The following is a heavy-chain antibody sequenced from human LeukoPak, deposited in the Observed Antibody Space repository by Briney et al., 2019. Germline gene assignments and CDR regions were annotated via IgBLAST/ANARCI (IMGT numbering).Heavy chain of an antibody. D-gene: IGHD6-13*01. Sequence: AGGSLRLSCAASGFTFSNFEMNWVRQAPGKGLEWVSYVSSSAGTIYYADSVKGRLTISRDNAKSSLFLQMNSLRAEDTAVYYCARVAYSSTWRPFDYWGQGTLVTVSS. J-gene: IGHJ4*02. V-gene: IGHV3-48*03. CDR3: ARVAYSSTWRPFDY. CDR1: GFTFSNFE. CDR2: VSSSAGTI.